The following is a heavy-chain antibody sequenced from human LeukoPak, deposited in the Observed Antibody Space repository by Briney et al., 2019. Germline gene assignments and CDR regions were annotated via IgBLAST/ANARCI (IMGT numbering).Heavy chain of an antibody. CDR3: ARSGYSSGWYVNY. V-gene: IGHV3-48*04. J-gene: IGHJ4*02. Sequence: GGSLRLSCAASGFSFSSYGMNWVRQAPGKGLEWVSYITSSSSTIYYADSVKGRFTISRDNAKNTLYLQMNSLRAEDTAVYYCARSGYSSGWYVNYWGQGTLVTVSS. D-gene: IGHD6-19*01. CDR1: GFSFSSYG. CDR2: ITSSSSTI.